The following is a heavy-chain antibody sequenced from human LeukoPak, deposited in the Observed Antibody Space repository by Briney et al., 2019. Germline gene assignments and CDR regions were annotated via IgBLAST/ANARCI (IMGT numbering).Heavy chain of an antibody. V-gene: IGHV1-46*01. J-gene: IGHJ4*02. CDR2: INPSGGST. D-gene: IGHD5-18*01. CDR1: GYTFTSYY. Sequence: ASVKVSCKASGYTFTSYYMHWVRQAPGQGLEWRGIINPSGGSTRYAQKFQGRVTMTRDTSTTTVYIELSSLRSEDTAMYYCAREIGPRQLHLWGSAFDYWRQGTLVTVSS. CDR3: AREIGPRQLHLWGSAFDY.